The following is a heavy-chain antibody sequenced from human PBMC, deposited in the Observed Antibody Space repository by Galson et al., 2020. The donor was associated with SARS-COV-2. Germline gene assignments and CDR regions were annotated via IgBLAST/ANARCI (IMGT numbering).Heavy chain of an antibody. CDR3: ANLNPGITVPGTSVSNSLADY. Sequence: GGSLRLSCAASGFTFSSSAMSWVRQAPGKGLHWVSTISSSGGSTYYSDSVKGRFTISRDNSKNMLYLQMSSLRAEDTAIYYCANLNPGITVPGTSVSNSLADYWGQGTLVTVSS. CDR1: GFTFSSSA. J-gene: IGHJ4*02. D-gene: IGHD6-13*01. V-gene: IGHV3-23*01. CDR2: ISSSGGST.